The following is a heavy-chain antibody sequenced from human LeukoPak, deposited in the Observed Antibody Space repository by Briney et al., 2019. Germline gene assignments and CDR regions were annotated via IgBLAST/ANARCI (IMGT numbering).Heavy chain of an antibody. V-gene: IGHV3-43*02. Sequence: GGSLRLSCAASGFTFDDYAMHWVRQAPGKGLEWVSLISGDGGSTYYADSVKGRFTISRDNSKNSLYLQINSLRTEDTALYYLSKVECSSTSCYGSGAFDNWGQGKMVHVSS. CDR1: GFTFDDYA. J-gene: IGHJ3*02. D-gene: IGHD2-2*01. CDR3: SKVECSSTSCYGSGAFDN. CDR2: ISGDGGST.